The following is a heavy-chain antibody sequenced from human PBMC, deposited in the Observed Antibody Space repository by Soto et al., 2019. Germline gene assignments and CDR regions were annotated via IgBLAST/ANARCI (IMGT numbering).Heavy chain of an antibody. Sequence: EVPLLESGGGLVQPGGSLRLSCAASGFTFSSYVMSWVRQAPGKGLEWVSAVSGGGTSTYYADSVKGRFTISRDNSKNTLFLQMNSLRVEDTAVYYCAKDMSGRGWFYFDYWGQGTLVTVSS. V-gene: IGHV3-23*01. J-gene: IGHJ4*02. CDR2: VSGGGTST. CDR3: AKDMSGRGWFYFDY. CDR1: GFTFSSYV. D-gene: IGHD6-19*01.